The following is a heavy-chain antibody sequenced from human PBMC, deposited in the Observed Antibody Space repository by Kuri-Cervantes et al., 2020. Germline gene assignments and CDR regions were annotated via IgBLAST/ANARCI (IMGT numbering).Heavy chain of an antibody. V-gene: IGHV3-20*04. J-gene: IGHJ4*02. CDR3: ARGSTPLSYCFDSSGGFDY. D-gene: IGHD3-22*01. CDR1: GFTVDDYG. Sequence: GESLKISCAVSGFTVDDYGMDWVRQAPGKGLEWVSGINWKGGSTGYVDSVKGRFTISRDNTKKSLYLQMNSLRVEDTAVYYCARGSTPLSYCFDSSGGFDYWGLGTLVTDSS. CDR2: INWKGGST.